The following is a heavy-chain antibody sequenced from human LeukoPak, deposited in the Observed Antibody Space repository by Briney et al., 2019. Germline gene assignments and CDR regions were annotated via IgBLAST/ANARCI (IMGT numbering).Heavy chain of an antibody. CDR2: IYHSGST. J-gene: IGHJ6*02. Sequence: SETLSLTCTVSGGSISSYYWSWIRQPPGKGLEWIGYIYHSGSTYYNPSLKSRVTISVDRSKNQFSLKLSSVTAADTAVYYCARDWAASGMDVWGQGTTVTVSS. V-gene: IGHV4-59*12. CDR3: ARDWAASGMDV. CDR1: GGSISSYY. D-gene: IGHD3-16*01.